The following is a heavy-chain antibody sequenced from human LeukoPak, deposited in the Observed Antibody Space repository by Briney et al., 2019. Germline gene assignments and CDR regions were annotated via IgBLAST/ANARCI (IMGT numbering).Heavy chain of an antibody. V-gene: IGHV3-30*18. CDR3: AKDRGYSGY. D-gene: IGHD5-12*01. J-gene: IGHJ4*02. CDR1: GFTFSSYG. CDR2: ISYDGGNK. Sequence: GGSLRLSCAASGFTFSSYGMHWVRQAPGKGLEWVAVISYDGGNKYYADSVKGRFTISRDNSKNTLYLQMNNLRAEDTAVYYCAKDRGYSGYWGQGTLVTVSS.